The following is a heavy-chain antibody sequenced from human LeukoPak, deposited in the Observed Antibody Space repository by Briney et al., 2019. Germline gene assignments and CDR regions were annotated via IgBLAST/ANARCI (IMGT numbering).Heavy chain of an antibody. V-gene: IGHV1-18*01. CDR3: AGTVAAAVNDY. CDR1: GYTFTGYA. J-gene: IGHJ4*02. D-gene: IGHD6-13*01. CDR2: ISAYDGNT. Sequence: GASVKVSCKASGYTFTGYAISWVRQAPGQGLEWMGWISAYDGNTNYAQKDQGRVTMTTDTSTSTVYMELRSLRSDDTAVYYCAGTVAAAVNDYWGQGTLVTVSS.